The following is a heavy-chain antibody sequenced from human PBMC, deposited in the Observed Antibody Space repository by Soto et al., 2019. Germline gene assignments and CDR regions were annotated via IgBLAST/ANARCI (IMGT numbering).Heavy chain of an antibody. Sequence: QVQLVESGGGVVQPGRSLRLSCAASGFTFSSYGMHWVRQAPGTGLEWVAVISHDGSNKYYADSVKGRFTISRDNSKKTQYLRMNGVGAADTGVYYCAKSDCSKTWLQLWSRVGAFDIWGPGTMVTVCS. CDR1: GFTFSSYG. V-gene: IGHV3-30*18. CDR3: AKSDCSKTWLQLWSRVGAFDI. CDR2: ISHDGSNK. D-gene: IGHD5-18*01. J-gene: IGHJ3*02.